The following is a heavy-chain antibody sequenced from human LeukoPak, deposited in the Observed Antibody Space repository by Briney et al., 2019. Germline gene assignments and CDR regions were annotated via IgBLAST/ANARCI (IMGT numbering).Heavy chain of an antibody. J-gene: IGHJ4*02. CDR3: ARDVAATGTYTDY. CDR2: IRYDGSNK. CDR1: GFTFSSYG. D-gene: IGHD6-13*01. V-gene: IGHV3-30*02. Sequence: PGGSLRLSCAASGFTFSSYGMHWVRQAPGKGLEWVAFIRYDGSNKYYADSVKGRFTISRDNSKNTLYLQMNSLRTEDTAVYYCARDVAATGTYTDYWAREPWSPSPQ.